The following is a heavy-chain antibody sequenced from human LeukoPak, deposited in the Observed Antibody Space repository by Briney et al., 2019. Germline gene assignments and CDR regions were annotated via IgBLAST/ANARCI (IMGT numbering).Heavy chain of an antibody. D-gene: IGHD6-13*01. Sequence: GESLKISCKGSGYSFTSYWIGCVRQMPGKGLEWMGIIYPGDSDSRYSPSFQGQVTISADKSISTAYLQWSSLKAADTAMYYCARQSSNWYYFDYWGQGTLVTVSS. CDR2: IYPGDSDS. V-gene: IGHV5-51*01. J-gene: IGHJ4*02. CDR1: GYSFTSYW. CDR3: ARQSSNWYYFDY.